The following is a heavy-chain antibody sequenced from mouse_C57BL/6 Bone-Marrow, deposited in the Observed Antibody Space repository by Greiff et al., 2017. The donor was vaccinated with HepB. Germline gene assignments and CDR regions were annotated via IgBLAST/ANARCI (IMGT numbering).Heavy chain of an antibody. J-gene: IGHJ2*01. V-gene: IGHV1-64*01. D-gene: IGHD1-1*01. CDR1: GYTFTSYW. Sequence: QVHVKQPGAELVKPGASVKLSCKASGYTFTSYWMHWVKQRPGQGLEWIGMIHPNSGSTNYNEKFKSKATLTVDKSSSTAYMQLSSLTSEDSAVSYCARRSGIYYYGSSPYFDYWGQGTTLTVAS. CDR2: IHPNSGST. CDR3: ARRSGIYYYGSSPYFDY.